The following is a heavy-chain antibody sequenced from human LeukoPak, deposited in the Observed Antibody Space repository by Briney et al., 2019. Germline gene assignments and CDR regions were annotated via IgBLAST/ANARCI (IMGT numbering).Heavy chain of an antibody. V-gene: IGHV4-39*01. J-gene: IGHJ6*02. CDR1: GGSISSSSHY. CDR2: IYYSGST. D-gene: IGHD6-13*01. CDR3: ARQTFRYSSSWSYPPTHYYYYYGMDV. Sequence: SETLSLTCTVSGGSISSSSHYWGWIRQPPGKGLEWIGSIYYSGSTYYNPSLKSRVTISVDTSKNQFSLKLSSVTAADTAVYYCARQTFRYSSSWSYPPTHYYYYYGMDVWGQGTTVTVSS.